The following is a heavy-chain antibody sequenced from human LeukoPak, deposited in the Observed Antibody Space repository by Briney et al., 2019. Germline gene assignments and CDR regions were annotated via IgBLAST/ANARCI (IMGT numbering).Heavy chain of an antibody. J-gene: IGHJ6*03. D-gene: IGHD2-8*01. Sequence: GASVKVSCKASGYTFTSYAMNWVRQAPGQGLEWMGWINTNTGNPTYAQGFTGRFVFSLDTSVSTAYLQISSLKAEDTAVYYCARDSHKLNGVWGYYYYYYYMDVWGKGTTVTVSS. CDR2: INTNTGNP. CDR3: ARDSHKLNGVWGYYYYYYYMDV. CDR1: GYTFTSYA. V-gene: IGHV7-4-1*02.